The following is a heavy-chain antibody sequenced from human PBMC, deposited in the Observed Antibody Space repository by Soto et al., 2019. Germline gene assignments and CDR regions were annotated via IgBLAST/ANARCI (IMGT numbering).Heavy chain of an antibody. CDR3: AKMSSENYYDPVFS. Sequence: QVQLVESGGGLVKTSGSLRIACAASGFTFSDYYMSWVRQAPGKGLEWVSYISSSGNTIYYADSVKGRFTISRDNAKNSVYLQMNSRRAEDTALYFGAKMSSENYYDPVFSWGQGTLVTVSS. CDR2: ISSSGNTI. CDR1: GFTFSDYY. J-gene: IGHJ4*02. V-gene: IGHV3-11*01. D-gene: IGHD3-22*01.